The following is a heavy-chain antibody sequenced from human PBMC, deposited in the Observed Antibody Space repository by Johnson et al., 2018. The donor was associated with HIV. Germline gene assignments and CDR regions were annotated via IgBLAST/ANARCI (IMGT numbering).Heavy chain of an antibody. V-gene: IGHV3-15*01. J-gene: IGHJ3*01. CDR1: GFTFSSYW. D-gene: IGHD2-8*01. CDR2: INSKPDGGTP. Sequence: EVQLVESGGGLVQPGGSLRLSCAASGFTFSSYWMSWVRQAPGKGLEWVGRINSKPDGGTPDYAAPVKGRFTISRDDSKNTLYLKMNSLKTEDTAVYYCTTARTYFWGQGTMVTVSS. CDR3: TTARTYF.